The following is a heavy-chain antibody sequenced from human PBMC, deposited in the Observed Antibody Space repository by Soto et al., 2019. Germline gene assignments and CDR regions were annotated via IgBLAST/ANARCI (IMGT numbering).Heavy chain of an antibody. CDR2: ISYDGSNK. J-gene: IGHJ5*02. Sequence: QPGGSLRLSCAASGFTFSSYGMHWVRQAPGKGLEWVAVISYDGSNKYYADSVKGRFTISRDNSKNTLYLQMNSLRAEDTAVYYCAKDWSGYSYGFFGAWGQGTLVTVSS. V-gene: IGHV3-30*18. CDR3: AKDWSGYSYGFFGA. D-gene: IGHD5-18*01. CDR1: GFTFSSYG.